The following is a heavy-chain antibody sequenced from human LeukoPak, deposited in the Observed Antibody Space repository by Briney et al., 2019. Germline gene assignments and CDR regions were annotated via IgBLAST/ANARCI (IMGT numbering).Heavy chain of an antibody. CDR1: GFTFSTYA. Sequence: PGGSLRLSCVASGFTFSTYAMHWVRQAPGKGLEWVAIISNDGSKKYYADSVKGRFTISRDDSKNTLYLQMNSLRVEDTAVYYCARVGEGAAKDWGQGTLVTVSS. CDR3: ARVGEGAAKD. V-gene: IGHV3-30*14. D-gene: IGHD1-26*01. CDR2: ISNDGSKK. J-gene: IGHJ4*02.